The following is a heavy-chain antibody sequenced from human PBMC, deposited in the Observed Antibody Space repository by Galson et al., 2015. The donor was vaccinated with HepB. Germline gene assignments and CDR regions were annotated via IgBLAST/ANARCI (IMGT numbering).Heavy chain of an antibody. D-gene: IGHD2-15*01. Sequence: SLRLSCAASGFTFSSHWMHWVRQAPGKGLVWVSRIYSDGSSTTYADSVKGRFTISRDNAKNTLYLQMNSLRAEDTAVYYCARDLQGVLVEDCNGGSCSLDYFYGMDVWGQGTTVIVSS. CDR2: IYSDGSST. CDR1: GFTFSSHW. CDR3: ARDLQGVLVEDCNGGSCSLDYFYGMDV. V-gene: IGHV3-74*01. J-gene: IGHJ6*02.